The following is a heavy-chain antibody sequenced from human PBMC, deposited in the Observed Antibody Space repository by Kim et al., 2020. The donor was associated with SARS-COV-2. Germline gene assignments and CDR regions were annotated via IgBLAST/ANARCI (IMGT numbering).Heavy chain of an antibody. D-gene: IGHD2-15*01. CDR1: GFRSSNYY. CDR3: ARGIFWDGFDV. J-gene: IGHJ6*02. Sequence: GGSLRLSCAASGFRSSNYYVNWVRQRPGKGLEWVSRISNDGGVTHYADSVRGRFTMSRDSAENTVYLQMNSLSAEDTAVYFCARGIFWDGFDVWGQGTTDSVSS. CDR2: ISNDGGVT. V-gene: IGHV3-74*01.